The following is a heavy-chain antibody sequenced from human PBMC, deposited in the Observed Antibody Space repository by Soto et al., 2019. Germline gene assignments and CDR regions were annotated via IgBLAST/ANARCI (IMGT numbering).Heavy chain of an antibody. D-gene: IGHD3-3*01. V-gene: IGHV5-51*01. CDR2: IFPDDSDT. CDR1: GYSFTSYW. CDR3: ARAYYDFWSGYSYYFDY. J-gene: IGHJ4*02. Sequence: GESLKISCKASGYSFTSYWIGWVRQMPGKGLEWMGIIFPDDSDTRYSPSFQGQVTISADKSISTAYLQWSSLKASDTAVYYCARAYYDFWSGYSYYFDYWGQGTLVTVSS.